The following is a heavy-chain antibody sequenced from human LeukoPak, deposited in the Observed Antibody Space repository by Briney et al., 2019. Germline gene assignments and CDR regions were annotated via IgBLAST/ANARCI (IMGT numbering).Heavy chain of an antibody. CDR1: AYTFTGYY. J-gene: IGHJ4*02. CDR2: INPNNGDT. V-gene: IGHV1-2*02. D-gene: IGHD3-16*01. Sequence: ASVKVSCKASAYTFTGYYVHWVRQAPGQGLEWMGWINPNNGDTNSAQKFQGRVTMTRDTSINTAYMELTSLTSDDTAVYYCARGGGGLDCWGQGTLVTVSS. CDR3: ARGGGGLDC.